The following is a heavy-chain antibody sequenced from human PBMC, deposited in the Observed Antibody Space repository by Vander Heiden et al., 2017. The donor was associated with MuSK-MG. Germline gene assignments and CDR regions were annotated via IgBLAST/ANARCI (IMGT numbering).Heavy chain of an antibody. Sequence: QIQLAQSGPQVQTASTSGKASCNAPGCTVTTSAMQWVRQARGQRREWIGWIVVGSGNTNYAQKCQERGTITRDMSTSTAYMEMSSLRSEDTAVYYCAAGRGHDYGFGSDAFDIWGQGTMVTVSS. D-gene: IGHD4-17*01. CDR1: GCTVTTSA. V-gene: IGHV1-58*02. J-gene: IGHJ3*02. CDR3: AAGRGHDYGFGSDAFDI. CDR2: IVVGSGNT.